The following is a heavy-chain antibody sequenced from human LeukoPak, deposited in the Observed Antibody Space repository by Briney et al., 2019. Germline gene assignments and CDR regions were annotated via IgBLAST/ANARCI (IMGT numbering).Heavy chain of an antibody. D-gene: IGHD3-22*01. CDR2: ISSSSSYI. CDR1: GFTFSSYS. Sequence: GGSLRLACAASGFTFSSYSMNWVRQAPGKGLEWVSSISSSSSYIYYADSVKGRFTISRDNAKNSLYLQMNSLRAEDTAVYYCARSRYDSSGYYEYWGQGTMVTVSS. J-gene: IGHJ3*01. CDR3: ARSRYDSSGYYEY. V-gene: IGHV3-21*01.